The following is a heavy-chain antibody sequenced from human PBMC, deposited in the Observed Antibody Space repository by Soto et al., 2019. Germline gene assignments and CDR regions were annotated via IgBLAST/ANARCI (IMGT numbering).Heavy chain of an antibody. CDR2: IYPADSDT. V-gene: IGHV5-51*01. Sequence: PGESLKISCKGSGYSFTSYWIGWVRQIPGKGLECMVIIYPADSDTRYSPSFQGQVTISVDKSISTAYLQMNSLKSEDTSFYYCQYQLITYYYGMDVWGQGTTVTVSS. CDR3: QYQLITYYYGMDV. J-gene: IGHJ6*01. CDR1: GYSFTSYW. D-gene: IGHD2-2*01.